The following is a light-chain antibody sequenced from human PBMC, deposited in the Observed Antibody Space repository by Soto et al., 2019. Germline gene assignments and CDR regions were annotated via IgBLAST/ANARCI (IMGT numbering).Light chain of an antibody. Sequence: DIQMTQSPFSLSASVGDRVTITCRASESVSSRLAWYQQKPGKAPKLLISEASSVESGVPSRFSGSGSGTEFTLTISSLPPDDFATYYCQQYNYYRTFGQGTEVEMK. CDR2: EAS. V-gene: IGKV1-5*03. CDR3: QQYNYYRT. CDR1: ESVSSR. J-gene: IGKJ1*01.